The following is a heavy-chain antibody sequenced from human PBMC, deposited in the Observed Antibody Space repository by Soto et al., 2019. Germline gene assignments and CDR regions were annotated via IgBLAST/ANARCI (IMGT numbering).Heavy chain of an antibody. D-gene: IGHD3-10*01. CDR2: IIPIFGTA. CDR3: ARVTMVRGVTGGMDV. V-gene: IGHV1-69*01. J-gene: IGHJ6*02. CDR1: GGTFSSYA. Sequence: QVQLVQSGAEVKKPGSSVKVSFKAFGGTFSSYAISWVRQAPGQGLEWMGGIIPIFGTANYAQKVQGRVTITADESTSTAYMELSSLRSEDTAVYYCARVTMVRGVTGGMDVWGQGTTVTVSS.